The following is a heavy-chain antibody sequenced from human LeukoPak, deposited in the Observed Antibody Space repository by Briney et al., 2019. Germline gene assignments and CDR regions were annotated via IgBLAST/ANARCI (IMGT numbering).Heavy chain of an antibody. Sequence: RTGGSLRLSCAASGFTFSSYSMNWVRQAPGKGLEWVSSISSSSSYIYYADSVKGRFTISRDNAKNSLYLQMNSLRAEDTAVYYCARDLSPSYYAFDIWGQGTMVTVSS. CDR1: GFTFSSYS. D-gene: IGHD1-26*01. CDR3: ARDLSPSYYAFDI. J-gene: IGHJ3*02. V-gene: IGHV3-21*01. CDR2: ISSSSSYI.